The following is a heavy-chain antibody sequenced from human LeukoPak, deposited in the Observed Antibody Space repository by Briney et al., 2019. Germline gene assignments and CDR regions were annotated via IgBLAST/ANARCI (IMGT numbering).Heavy chain of an antibody. CDR3: ARDMSTAVTPISYAFDV. D-gene: IGHD4-23*01. J-gene: IGHJ3*01. CDR1: GYTLTELS. Sequence: GASVKVSCKVSGYTLTELSMHWVRQAPGQGLEWLGIVNPNGGRTAYAQNFQGRVSMTRDTSTTTVYMELSSLRSDDTAVYYCARDMSTAVTPISYAFDVWGQGTMVTVSS. CDR2: VNPNGGRT. V-gene: IGHV1-46*01.